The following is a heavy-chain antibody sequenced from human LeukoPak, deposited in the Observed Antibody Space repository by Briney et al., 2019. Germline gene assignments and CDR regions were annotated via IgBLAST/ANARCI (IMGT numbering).Heavy chain of an antibody. CDR1: GFTFSSYA. CDR2: ISGSGGST. J-gene: IGHJ4*02. D-gene: IGHD5-12*01. V-gene: IGHV3-23*01. CDR3: AKVGSGYVNFDY. Sequence: PGGSLRLSCAASGFTFSSYAMSWVRQAPGKGLEWVSAISGSGGSTYYADSVKGRFTISRDNSKNALYLQMNSLRAEDTAVYYCAKVGSGYVNFDYWGQGTLVTVSS.